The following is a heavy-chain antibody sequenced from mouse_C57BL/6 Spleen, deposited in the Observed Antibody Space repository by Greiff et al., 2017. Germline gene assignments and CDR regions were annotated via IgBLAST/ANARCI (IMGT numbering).Heavy chain of an antibody. Sequence: VQLQQSGPELVKPGASVKIPCKASGYTFTDYNMDWAKQSHGKSLEWIGDINPNNGGTIYNQKFKGKATLTVDKSSSTAYMELRSLTSEDTAVYYCALGRKEAYYAMDYWGQGTSVTVSS. CDR3: ALGRKEAYYAMDY. D-gene: IGHD4-1*01. CDR2: INPNNGGT. V-gene: IGHV1-18*01. CDR1: GYTFTDYN. J-gene: IGHJ4*01.